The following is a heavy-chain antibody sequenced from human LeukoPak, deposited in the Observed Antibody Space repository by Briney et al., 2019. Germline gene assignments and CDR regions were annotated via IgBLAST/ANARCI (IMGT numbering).Heavy chain of an antibody. CDR3: ARDSGTTGEVKFDP. CDR1: GGSISRYY. V-gene: IGHV4-4*07. D-gene: IGHD4-17*01. CDR2: IYSDGTI. J-gene: IGHJ5*02. Sequence: SETLSLTCTVSGGSISRYYWSWIRQPAGKGLEWIGRIYSDGTITYNPSLQSRLTMSVDTSKNQFSLKLSFVTAADTAVYYCARDSGTTGEVKFDPWGQGTLVAVSS.